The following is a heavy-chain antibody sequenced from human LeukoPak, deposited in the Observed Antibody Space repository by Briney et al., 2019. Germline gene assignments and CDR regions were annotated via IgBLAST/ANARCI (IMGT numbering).Heavy chain of an antibody. J-gene: IGHJ3*02. CDR3: ARDSRSGWFFLGAFDI. Sequence: PGGSLRLSCAASGFTFSSYGMHWVRQAPGKGLEWVAFIRYDGSNKYYADSVKGRFTISRDNSKNTLYLQMGSLRAEDMAVYYCARDSRSGWFFLGAFDIWGQGTMVTVSS. D-gene: IGHD6-19*01. CDR2: IRYDGSNK. V-gene: IGHV3-30*02. CDR1: GFTFSSYG.